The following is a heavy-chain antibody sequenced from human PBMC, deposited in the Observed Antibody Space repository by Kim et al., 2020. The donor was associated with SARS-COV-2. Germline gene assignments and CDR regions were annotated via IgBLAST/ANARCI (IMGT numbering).Heavy chain of an antibody. CDR3: ARDWVYARGPFDY. CDR2: IWYDGSNK. D-gene: IGHD2-8*01. CDR1: GFTFSSYG. V-gene: IGHV3-33*01. J-gene: IGHJ4*02. Sequence: GGSLRLSCAASGFTFSSYGMHWVRQAPGKGLEWVAVIWYDGSNKYYADSVKGRFTISRDNSKNTLYLQMNSLRAEDTAVYYCARDWVYARGPFDYWGQGTLVTVSS.